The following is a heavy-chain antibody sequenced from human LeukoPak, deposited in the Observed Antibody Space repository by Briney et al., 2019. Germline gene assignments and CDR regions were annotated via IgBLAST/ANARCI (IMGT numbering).Heavy chain of an antibody. CDR1: GGSISSSSYY. CDR3: ARQTIGKYYFDY. V-gene: IGHV4-39*01. Sequence: RTSETLSLTCTVSGGSISSSSYYWGWNRQPPGKGLEWIGSIYYSGSTYYNPSLKSRVTISVDTSKNQFPLKLSSVTAADTAVYYCARQTIGKYYFDYWGQGTLVTVSS. CDR2: IYYSGST. J-gene: IGHJ4*02. D-gene: IGHD3-3*01.